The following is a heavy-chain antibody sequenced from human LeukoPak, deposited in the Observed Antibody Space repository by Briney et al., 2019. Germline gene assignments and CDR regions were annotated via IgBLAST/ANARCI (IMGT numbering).Heavy chain of an antibody. Sequence: GGSLRLSCAASGFTFDDYAMHWVRQAPGKGLEWVSGISWNSGSIGYADSVKGRFTISRDNARNSLYLQMNSLRAEDMALYYCVRSREYSSSARYFDYWGQGTLVTVSS. V-gene: IGHV3-9*03. D-gene: IGHD6-6*01. CDR3: VRSREYSSSARYFDY. CDR1: GFTFDDYA. J-gene: IGHJ4*02. CDR2: ISWNSGSI.